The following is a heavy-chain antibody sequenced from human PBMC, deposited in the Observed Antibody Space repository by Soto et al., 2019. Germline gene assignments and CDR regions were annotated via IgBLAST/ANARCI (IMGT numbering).Heavy chain of an antibody. CDR1: GVSITSSDYY. V-gene: IGHV4-39*01. CDR3: GKVLFGATRHSDSDH. D-gene: IGHD2-15*01. J-gene: IGHJ4*02. Sequence: PSETLSLTCTVSGVSITSSDYYWAWIRQPPGKGLEWIGSIDYNGVTYSNPSLKGRITMSKDTSKNTFSLQVTSVTAADTAFYYCGKVLFGATRHSDSDHRGQGTQVTVSS. CDR2: IDYNGVT.